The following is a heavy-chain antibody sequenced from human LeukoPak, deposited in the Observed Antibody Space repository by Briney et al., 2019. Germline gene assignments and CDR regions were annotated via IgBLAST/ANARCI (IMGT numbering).Heavy chain of an antibody. Sequence: GASVKVSCKASGYTFTSYGISWVRQAPGQGLEWMGWISAYNGNTNYAQKLQGRVTMTTDTSTSTAYMELRSLRPDDTAVYYCARGAKCSGADCDSTKEYVYYFDYWGQGTLVTVSS. J-gene: IGHJ4*02. CDR2: ISAYNGNT. D-gene: IGHD6-25*01. CDR3: ARGAKCSGADCDSTKEYVYYFDY. CDR1: GYTFTSYG. V-gene: IGHV1-18*01.